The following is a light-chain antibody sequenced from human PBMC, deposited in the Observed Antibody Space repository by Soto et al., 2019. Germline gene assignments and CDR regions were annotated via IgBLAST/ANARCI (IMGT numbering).Light chain of an antibody. CDR3: QQYNDWPLT. V-gene: IGKV3-15*01. CDR2: GAF. CDR1: QSVSSY. Sequence: IVLTQSPATLSFSPGEIATLSFRASQSVSSYLAWYQQKPGQAPSLLIYGAFTRATGIPARFSGTGSGTEFTLTISSLQSEDFALYYCQQYNDWPLTFGQGTKVDIK. J-gene: IGKJ1*01.